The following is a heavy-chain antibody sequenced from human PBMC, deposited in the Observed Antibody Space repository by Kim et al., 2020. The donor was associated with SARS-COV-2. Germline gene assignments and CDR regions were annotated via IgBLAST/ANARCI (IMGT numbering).Heavy chain of an antibody. CDR2: VFDSGST. D-gene: IGHD3-22*01. CDR3: ARGKYYYDGSGNPRFWYFDL. V-gene: IGHV4-59*01. Sequence: SETLSLTCTVSGGSISYYHWTWIRQPPGKGLEWIGYVFDSGSTNYNPSLKSRVTISLGTSKKQFSLQLTSVTAADAAVYYCARGKYYYDGSGNPRFWYFDLWGRGTLVTVSS. CDR1: GGSISYYH. J-gene: IGHJ2*01.